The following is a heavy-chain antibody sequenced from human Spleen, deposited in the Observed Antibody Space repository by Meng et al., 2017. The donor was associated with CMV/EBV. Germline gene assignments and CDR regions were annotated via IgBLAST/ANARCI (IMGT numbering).Heavy chain of an antibody. J-gene: IGHJ4*02. CDR1: GFNFTNAW. Sequence: GGSLRLSCVVSGFNFTNAWMSWVRQAPGKGLEWIGRIISRRDGGTTDYAAPVKGRFIISRDDSKNTVYLQMRSLKTEDAALYYCTTHLYFYDGVGYYLGAPWGQGTLVTVSS. D-gene: IGHD3-22*01. V-gene: IGHV3-15*01. CDR3: TTHLYFYDGVGYYLGAP. CDR2: IISRRDGGTT.